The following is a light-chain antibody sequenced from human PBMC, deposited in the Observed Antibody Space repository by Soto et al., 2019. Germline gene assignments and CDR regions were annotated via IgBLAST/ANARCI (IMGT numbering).Light chain of an antibody. V-gene: IGKV1-5*03. Sequence: DIQMTQSPSTLSASVGDRVTITCRASQSISNWLAWYQQKPGKAPKYLISKATNLQSGVPSRFSGSGSGKEFTLTISSLQPDDLATYYCQQYDSYPLAFGGGTRVDI. CDR1: QSISNW. CDR2: KAT. J-gene: IGKJ4*01. CDR3: QQYDSYPLA.